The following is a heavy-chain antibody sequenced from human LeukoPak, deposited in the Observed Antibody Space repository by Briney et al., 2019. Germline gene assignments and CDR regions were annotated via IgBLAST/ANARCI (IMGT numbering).Heavy chain of an antibody. CDR2: IKWNDGST. V-gene: IGHV3-20*04. CDR3: ARDGGDCSGDSCYVDY. D-gene: IGHD2-15*01. CDR1: GFTFDDYG. J-gene: IGHJ4*02. Sequence: GGSLRLSCAASGFTFDDYGMSWVRQAPGKGLEWVSSIKWNDGSTGYADSVKGRFTISRDNAKNSLYLQMNSLRAEDTALYYCARDGGDCSGDSCYVDYWGQGTLVTVSS.